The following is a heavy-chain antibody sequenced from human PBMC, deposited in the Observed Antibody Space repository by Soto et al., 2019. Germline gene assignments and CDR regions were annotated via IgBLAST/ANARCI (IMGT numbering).Heavy chain of an antibody. D-gene: IGHD3-9*01. V-gene: IGHV3-30-3*01. CDR2: ISHDGSNK. Sequence: GGSLRLSCAASGFTFSSYAMHWVRQAPGKGLEWVAVISHDGSNKYYADSVKGRFTISRDNSKNTLYLQMNSLRAEDTAVYYCARDALIDDILTGFWGQGTLVTVSS. J-gene: IGHJ4*02. CDR1: GFTFSSYA. CDR3: ARDALIDDILTGF.